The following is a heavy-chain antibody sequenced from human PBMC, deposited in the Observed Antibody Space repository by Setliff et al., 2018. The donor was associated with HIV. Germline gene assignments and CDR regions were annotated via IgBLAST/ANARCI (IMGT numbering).Heavy chain of an antibody. V-gene: IGHV1-69*10. J-gene: IGHJ3*02. CDR3: AGPRGDEAFDI. CDR2: IISILEIT. Sequence: GASVKVSCKASGGTFSTHAMTWVRQAPGQGLEWMGQIISILEITDYAQKFQGRLTITADEPTNTIYMELSGLRSEDTAVYYCAGPRGDEAFDIWG. D-gene: IGHD3-10*01. CDR1: GGTFSTHA.